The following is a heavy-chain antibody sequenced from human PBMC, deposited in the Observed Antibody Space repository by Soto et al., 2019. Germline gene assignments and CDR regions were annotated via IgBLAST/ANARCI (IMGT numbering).Heavy chain of an antibody. J-gene: IGHJ5*02. D-gene: IGHD2-15*01. V-gene: IGHV3-48*02. CDR3: PREVGNLNWFDP. Sequence: EVQLVESGGGLVQPGGSLRLSCAASGFTFSSYSMNWVRQAPGKGLEWVSYISSSSSTIYYADSVQGRFTISRDNAKNSLYLQMNSLRDEDTAVYYCPREVGNLNWFDPWGQGTLVSVSS. CDR1: GFTFSSYS. CDR2: ISSSSSTI.